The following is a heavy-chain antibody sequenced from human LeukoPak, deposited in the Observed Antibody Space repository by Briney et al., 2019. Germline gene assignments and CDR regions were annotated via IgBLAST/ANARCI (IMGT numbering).Heavy chain of an antibody. V-gene: IGHV3-23*01. CDR3: AKRVIAASLYYFDY. CDR2: ISGSGDDT. J-gene: IGHJ4*02. Sequence: GGSLRLSCAASEFTFRSHAMNWVRQAPGKGLEWVSVISGSGDDTYYADSVKGRFTISRDNSKNTLYLQMNSLRAEDTAVYYCAKRVIAASLYYFDYWGQGTLVTVSS. CDR1: EFTFRSHA. D-gene: IGHD6-6*01.